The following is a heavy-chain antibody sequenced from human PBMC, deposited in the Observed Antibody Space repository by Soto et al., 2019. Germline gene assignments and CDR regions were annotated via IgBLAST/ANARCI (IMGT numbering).Heavy chain of an antibody. CDR2: ISGSGETP. D-gene: IGHD3-10*01. J-gene: IGHJ4*01. CDR1: GFTFSNYP. Sequence: GGSLRLSCAASGFTFSNYPMSWVRQAPGKGLEWVSGISGSGETPYYADSVKGLFTISRDNYKNMLYLQMNSLRAEDTAVYYCAKDRRITMVRGVLRVFDSWGQGNLVTVSS. CDR3: AKDRRITMVRGVLRVFDS. V-gene: IGHV3-23*01.